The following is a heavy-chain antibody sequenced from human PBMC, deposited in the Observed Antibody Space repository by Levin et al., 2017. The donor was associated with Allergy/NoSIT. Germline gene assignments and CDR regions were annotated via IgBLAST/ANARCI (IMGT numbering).Heavy chain of an antibody. D-gene: IGHD6-6*01. J-gene: IGHJ6*02. CDR2: ISYDGSNK. CDR3: ARGGIAARPNYGMDV. CDR1: GFTFSSYA. Sequence: LSLTCAASGFTFSSYAMHWVRQAPGKGLEWVAVISYDGSNKYYADSVKGRFTISRDNSKNTLYLQMNSLRAEDTAVYYCARGGIAARPNYGMDVWGQGTTVTVSS. V-gene: IGHV3-30*04.